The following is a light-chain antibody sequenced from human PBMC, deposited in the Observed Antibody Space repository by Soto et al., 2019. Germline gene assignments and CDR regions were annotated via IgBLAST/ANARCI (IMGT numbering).Light chain of an antibody. V-gene: IGKV3-20*01. Sequence: EIVLTQSPGTLSLSPGQRATLSCSASQSVSSSYLAWYQQKPGQAPRLLIYGASSRATGIPDRFSGSGSGTDFTLTISRLEPEDFAVYYCQQYGSSPSFTVGPGTQVEIK. CDR1: QSVSSSY. CDR2: GAS. CDR3: QQYGSSPSFT. J-gene: IGKJ3*01.